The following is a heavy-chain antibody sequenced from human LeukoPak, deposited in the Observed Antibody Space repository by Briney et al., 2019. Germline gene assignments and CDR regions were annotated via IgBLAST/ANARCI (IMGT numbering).Heavy chain of an antibody. J-gene: IGHJ4*02. CDR3: AVGGGYSSSWYTPFDY. Sequence: SETLSLTCTVSGGSISSSSYYWGWIRQPPGKGLEWIGSIYYSGSTYYNPSLKSRVTISVDTSKNQFSLKLSSVTAADTAVYYCAVGGGYSSSWYTPFDYWGQGTLVTVSS. CDR1: GGSISSSSYY. CDR2: IYYSGST. D-gene: IGHD6-13*01. V-gene: IGHV4-39*01.